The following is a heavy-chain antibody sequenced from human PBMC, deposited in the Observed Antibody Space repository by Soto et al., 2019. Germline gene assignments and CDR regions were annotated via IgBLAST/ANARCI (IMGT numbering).Heavy chain of an antibody. V-gene: IGHV4-34*01. CDR1: GGSFSGYY. CDR3: ATLQGYSYGWGNYYYGMDV. D-gene: IGHD5-18*01. CDR2: INHSGST. J-gene: IGHJ6*02. Sequence: SETLSLTCAVYGGSFSGYYWSWIRQPPGKGLEWIGEINHSGSTNYNPSLKSRVTISVDTSKNQFSLKLSSVTAADTAVYYCATLQGYSYGWGNYYYGMDVWGQGTTVTVSS.